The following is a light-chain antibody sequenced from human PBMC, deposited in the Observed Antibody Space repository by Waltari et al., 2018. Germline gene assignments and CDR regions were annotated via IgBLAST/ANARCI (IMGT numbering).Light chain of an antibody. V-gene: IGLV2-23*02. CDR2: EVN. Sequence: QSALTQPASVSGSPGQSITIPCNGTGGDVGAYDLVSWYLQHPGKAPKLILYEVNRRPSGVSSRFSGSKSGTAASLTISGLQAEDEGDYYCCSYVGRSNSYVVFGGGTKVTVL. CDR1: GGDVGAYDL. CDR3: CSYVGRSNSYVV. J-gene: IGLJ2*01.